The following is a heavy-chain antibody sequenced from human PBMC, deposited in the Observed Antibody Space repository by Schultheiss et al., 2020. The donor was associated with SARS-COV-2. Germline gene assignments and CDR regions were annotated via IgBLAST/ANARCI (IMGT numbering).Heavy chain of an antibody. D-gene: IGHD3-9*01. CDR2: ISAYNGNT. CDR1: GYTFTSYG. V-gene: IGHV1-18*01. J-gene: IGHJ6*02. Sequence: ASVKVSCKASGYTFTSYGISWVRQAPGQGLEWMGWISAYNGNTNYAQKLQGRVTMTTDTSTSTAYMELSSLRSDNTAVYYCAGERPGGYFDWLYPQYYGYAMDYWGQGTTVTVSS. CDR3: AGERPGGYFDWLYPQYYGYAMDY.